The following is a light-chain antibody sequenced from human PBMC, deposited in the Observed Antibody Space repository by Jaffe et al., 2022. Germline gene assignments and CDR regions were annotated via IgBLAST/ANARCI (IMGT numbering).Light chain of an antibody. Sequence: DIVLTQSPGTLSLSPGERATLSCRASQSVSSNSLAWYVQKPGQAPRLLIYDASTRATGIPDRFSGSGSGTDFTLTISGLEPEDFAVYFCQQYGGSPVTFGLGTKVEI. CDR2: DAS. V-gene: IGKV3-20*01. CDR3: QQYGGSPVT. J-gene: IGKJ1*01. CDR1: QSVSSNS.